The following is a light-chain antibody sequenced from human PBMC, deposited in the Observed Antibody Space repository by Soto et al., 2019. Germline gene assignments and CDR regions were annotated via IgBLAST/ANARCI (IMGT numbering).Light chain of an antibody. Sequence: QSVLTQPPSVSAAPGQKVTISFSGSSSNIGNNYVSWYQQLPGTAPKLLIYDNNKRPSGIPDRFSGSKSGTSATLGITGLQTGDEADYYCGTWDSSWSALFGTGTKGTVL. CDR2: DNN. V-gene: IGLV1-51*01. CDR1: SSNIGNNY. J-gene: IGLJ1*01. CDR3: GTWDSSWSAL.